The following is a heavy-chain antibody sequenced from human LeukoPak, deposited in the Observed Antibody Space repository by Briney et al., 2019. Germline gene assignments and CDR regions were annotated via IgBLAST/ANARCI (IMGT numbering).Heavy chain of an antibody. V-gene: IGHV5-51*01. CDR1: GYSFTSYW. Sequence: GESLKISCKGSGYSFTSYWIGWVRQMPGKGLEWMGIIYPGDSDTRYSPSFQGQVTISADKSISTAYLQWSSLKASDTAMYYCASTYYHDSSGYSAKAFDIWGQGTMVTVSS. J-gene: IGHJ3*02. CDR3: ASTYYHDSSGYSAKAFDI. CDR2: IYPGDSDT. D-gene: IGHD3-22*01.